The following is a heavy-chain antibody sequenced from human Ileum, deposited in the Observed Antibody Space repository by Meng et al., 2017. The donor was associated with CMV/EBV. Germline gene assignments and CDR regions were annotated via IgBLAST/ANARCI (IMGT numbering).Heavy chain of an antibody. CDR2: VFLILGLK. CDR1: GCTLSNYG. J-gene: IGHJ5*02. D-gene: IGHD2-2*02. CDR3: AREFPCNKSNCYKYNWFDP. V-gene: IGHV1-69*10. Sequence: SSVTVSCKASGCTLSNYGVTWVRQAPGQGMAWMGGVFLILGLKKYAQKFQGRFTITADKSTDTAYMALRSLRSDDTAVYYCAREFPCNKSNCYKYNWFDPWGQRTLVTVSS.